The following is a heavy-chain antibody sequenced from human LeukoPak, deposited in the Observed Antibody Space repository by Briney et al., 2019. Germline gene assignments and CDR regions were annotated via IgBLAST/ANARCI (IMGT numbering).Heavy chain of an antibody. Sequence: PGGSLRLSCAASGFTFSSYSMNWVRQAPGKGLEWVSSISSSSSYIYYADSVKGRFTISRDNAKNSLYLQMNSLRAEDTAVYYCARVVLRYFDWSRAPRDYYYMDVWGKGTTVTISS. CDR2: ISSSSSYI. CDR3: ARVVLRYFDWSRAPRDYYYMDV. J-gene: IGHJ6*03. V-gene: IGHV3-21*01. D-gene: IGHD3-9*01. CDR1: GFTFSSYS.